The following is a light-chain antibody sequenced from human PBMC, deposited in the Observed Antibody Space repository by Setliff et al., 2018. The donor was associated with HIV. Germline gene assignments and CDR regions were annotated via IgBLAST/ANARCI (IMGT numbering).Light chain of an antibody. Sequence: QSALAQPASVSGSPGQSITISCTGTSSDIGRYNLVSWYQQYPGKAPKLMIYQATKRPSRVSNRFSGSKSGNTASLTISGLQAEDEADYYCCSNTGSNTYVFGTGTKVTVL. V-gene: IGLV2-23*01. CDR2: QAT. CDR1: SSDIGRYNL. J-gene: IGLJ1*01. CDR3: CSNTGSNTYV.